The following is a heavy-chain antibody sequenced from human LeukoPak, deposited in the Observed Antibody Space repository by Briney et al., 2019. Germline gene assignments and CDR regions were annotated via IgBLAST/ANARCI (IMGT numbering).Heavy chain of an antibody. V-gene: IGHV1-18*01. CDR1: GYTFTSYG. CDR3: ARVSFAYYYDSSNDY. CDR2: ISAYNGNT. D-gene: IGHD3-22*01. J-gene: IGHJ4*02. Sequence: GASVKVSCKASGYTFTSYGISWVRQAPGQGLEWMGWISAYNGNTNYAQKLQGRVTMTTDTSTSTAYMELRSLRSDDTAVYYCARVSFAYYYDSSNDYWGQGTLVTVSS.